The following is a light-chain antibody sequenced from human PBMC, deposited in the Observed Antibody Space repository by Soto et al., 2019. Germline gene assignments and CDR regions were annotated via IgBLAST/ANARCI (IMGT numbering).Light chain of an antibody. CDR1: SSDVGGYNY. V-gene: IGLV2-14*01. CDR3: SSYTSSSTLDYV. Sequence: QSVLTQPASVSGSPGQSITISCTGTSSDVGGYNYVSWYQQHPGKAPKLMIYGVSNRPSGVSNRFSGSKSGNTASLTISGLPAEDEADYYCSSYTSSSTLDYVFGTGTKLTVL. CDR2: GVS. J-gene: IGLJ1*01.